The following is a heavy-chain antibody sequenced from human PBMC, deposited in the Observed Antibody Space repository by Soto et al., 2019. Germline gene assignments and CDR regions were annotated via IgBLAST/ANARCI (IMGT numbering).Heavy chain of an antibody. V-gene: IGHV1-69*01. CDR3: ASAIGGYSSSWGRDTNYGMDV. CDR1: GGTFSIYA. CDR2: IIPIVGTA. Sequence: QVQLVQSGAEVKKPGSSVKVSCKDSGGTFSIYAIIWVRQAPGQGLEWMGGIIPIVGTANYAQKFQGRVTITADESRSTAYMELSSLRAEDTAVYSCASAIGGYSSSWGRDTNYGMDVWGQGPTVTVSS. J-gene: IGHJ6*02. D-gene: IGHD6-13*01.